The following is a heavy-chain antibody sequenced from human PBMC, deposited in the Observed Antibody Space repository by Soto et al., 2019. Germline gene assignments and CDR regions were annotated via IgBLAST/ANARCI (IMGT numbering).Heavy chain of an antibody. J-gene: IGHJ6*02. D-gene: IGHD3-3*01. CDR3: ARDLTLQDYDFWSGYVSGHYGMDV. Sequence: GGSLRLSCAASGFTFSSNAMSWVRQAPGKGLEWVAVIWYDGSNKYYADSVKGRFTISRDNSKNTLYLQMNSLRAEDTAVYYCARDLTLQDYDFWSGYVSGHYGMDVWGQGTTVTVSS. V-gene: IGHV3-33*08. CDR2: IWYDGSNK. CDR1: GFTFSSNA.